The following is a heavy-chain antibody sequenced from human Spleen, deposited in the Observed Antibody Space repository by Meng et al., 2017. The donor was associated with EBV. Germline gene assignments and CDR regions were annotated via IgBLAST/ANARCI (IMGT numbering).Heavy chain of an antibody. Sequence: VHLKEARPGICKPPETLSPTCTGSGGSINRGGYYWSWIRQPPGKGLEWIGYMYYDVTTYHNPSLNSRVSISLDKSKNQFSLKVNSVSAADTAVYYCARAQGSGYDYTIADWGQGTLVTVSS. CDR2: MYYDVTT. CDR1: GGSINRGGYY. V-gene: IGHV4-30-4*01. D-gene: IGHD5-12*01. CDR3: ARAQGSGYDYTIAD. J-gene: IGHJ4*02.